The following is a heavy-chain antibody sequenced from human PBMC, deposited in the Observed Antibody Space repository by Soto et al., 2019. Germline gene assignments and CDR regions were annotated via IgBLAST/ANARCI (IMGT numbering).Heavy chain of an antibody. CDR2: IKQDGSEK. V-gene: IGHV3-7*01. J-gene: IGHJ3*02. CDR1: GFTFSSYW. D-gene: IGHD4-17*01. Sequence: EVQLVESGGGLVQPGGSLRLSCAASGFTFSSYWMSWVRQAPGKGLEWVANIKQDGSEKYYVDSGKGRFTISRDNAKNSLDLQMNSLRAEDTAVYYCARRVKTVTTRSVAFDIWGQGTMVTVSS. CDR3: ARRVKTVTTRSVAFDI.